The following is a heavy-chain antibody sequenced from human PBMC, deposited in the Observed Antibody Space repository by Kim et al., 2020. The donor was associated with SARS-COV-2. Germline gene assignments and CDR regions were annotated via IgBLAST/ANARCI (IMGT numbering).Heavy chain of an antibody. J-gene: IGHJ4*02. D-gene: IGHD3-9*01. CDR2: ISAYNGNT. V-gene: IGHV1-18*01. CDR3: ARAQVALRYFDWLPSDY. CDR1: GYTFTSYG. Sequence: ASVKVSCKASGYTFTSYGISWVRQAPGQGLEWMGWISAYNGNTNYAQKLQGRVTMTTDTSTSTAYMELRSLRSDDTAVYYCARAQVALRYFDWLPSDYWGQGTLVTVSS.